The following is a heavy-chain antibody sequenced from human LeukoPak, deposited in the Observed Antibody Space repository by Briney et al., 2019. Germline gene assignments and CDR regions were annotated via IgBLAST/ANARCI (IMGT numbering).Heavy chain of an antibody. V-gene: IGHV4-4*07. J-gene: IGHJ4*02. D-gene: IGHD1-26*01. Sequence: SETLSLTCTVSGASISSYYWTWIRQPAGEGLEWIGRIYTSGSTNYNPSPKSRVTMSVDTSENQFSLKLSSVTAADTAVYYCARARGGSGSYGHFDYWGQGTLVTVSS. CDR3: ARARGGSGSYGHFDY. CDR2: IYTSGST. CDR1: GASISSYY.